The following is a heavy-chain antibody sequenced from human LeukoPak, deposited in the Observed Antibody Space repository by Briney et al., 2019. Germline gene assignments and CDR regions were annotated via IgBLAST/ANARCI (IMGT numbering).Heavy chain of an antibody. V-gene: IGHV3-23*01. D-gene: IGHD6-19*01. CDR2: LSSGGS. CDR3: AKDQTRDSGWSFEY. CDR1: GFTFSTYA. J-gene: IGHJ4*02. Sequence: PGGSLRLSCEAAGFTFSTYAMSWVRQAPGKGLEWVSSLSSGGSYYADSVRGRFTISRDDSKNTLYLQMNSLRAEDTALYYCAKDQTRDSGWSFEYWGQGSLVTVSS.